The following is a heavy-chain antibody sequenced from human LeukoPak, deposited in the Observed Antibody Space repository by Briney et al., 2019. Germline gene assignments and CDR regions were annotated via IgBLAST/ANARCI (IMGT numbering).Heavy chain of an antibody. J-gene: IGHJ4*02. D-gene: IGHD3-3*01. CDR3: ARLRFDFWSSYTHPYFDY. CDR1: GGSFSGYY. CDR2: INHSGST. Sequence: TSETLSLTCAVYGGSFSGYYWSWIRQPPGKGLEWIGEINHSGSTNYNPSLKSRVTISVDTSKNQFSLKLSSVAATDTAVYFCARLRFDFWSSYTHPYFDYWGQGTLVTVSS. V-gene: IGHV4-34*01.